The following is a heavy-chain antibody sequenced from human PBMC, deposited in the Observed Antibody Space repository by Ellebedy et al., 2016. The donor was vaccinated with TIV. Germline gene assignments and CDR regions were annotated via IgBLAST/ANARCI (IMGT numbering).Heavy chain of an antibody. Sequence: AASVKVSCKASGYTFTTYAMHWVRQAPGQGLEWMGIINPSVGSTTYAQNLQGRFTMTRDTSTTTVYMELSSLTSEDTAVYYCARDWWELPFDNWGQGTLVTVSS. J-gene: IGHJ4*02. V-gene: IGHV1-46*04. D-gene: IGHD1-26*01. CDR1: GYTFTTYA. CDR2: INPSVGST. CDR3: ARDWWELPFDN.